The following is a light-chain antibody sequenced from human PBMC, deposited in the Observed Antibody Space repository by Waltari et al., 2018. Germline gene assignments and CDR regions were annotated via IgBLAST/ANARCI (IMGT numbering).Light chain of an antibody. CDR2: DAS. CDR1: QDIRNY. V-gene: IGKV1-33*01. CDR3: QQYDNLPLT. Sequence: DIQMTQSPSSLSASVGDRVTIPCQARQDIRNYLNWYQQKPGKAPKLLIYDASNLETGVPSRFSGSGSGTDFTFTISSLQPQDMATYYCQQYDNLPLTFGGGTKVEIK. J-gene: IGKJ4*01.